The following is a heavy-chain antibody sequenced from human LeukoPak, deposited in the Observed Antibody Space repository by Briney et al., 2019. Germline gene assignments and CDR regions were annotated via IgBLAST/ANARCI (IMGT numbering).Heavy chain of an antibody. J-gene: IGHJ4*02. D-gene: IGHD1-1*01. CDR3: ARDPTGDFDY. Sequence: ASVKVSCKVSAYTLSSNGISWVRQAPGQGLEWMGWISAYNGHTDYAQKFQGRVAMTTDTATRTAYMELRSLKSDDTAVYYCARDPTGDFDYWGQGTLVTVSS. V-gene: IGHV1-18*01. CDR2: ISAYNGHT. CDR1: AYTLSSNG.